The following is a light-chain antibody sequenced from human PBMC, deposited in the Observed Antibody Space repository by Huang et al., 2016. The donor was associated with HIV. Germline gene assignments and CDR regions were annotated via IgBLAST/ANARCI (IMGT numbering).Light chain of an antibody. J-gene: IGKJ3*01. Sequence: IVMTQSPGILSVSPGERATLSCRARQSVRSNLAWYQQKPGQAPRLLIYDASTSATGVPARFSGSGAGTQFTLSISRLQSEDFAVYYCQQYDNWPPFTFGPGTKVDIK. CDR1: QSVRSN. CDR2: DAS. CDR3: QQYDNWPPFT. V-gene: IGKV3-15*01.